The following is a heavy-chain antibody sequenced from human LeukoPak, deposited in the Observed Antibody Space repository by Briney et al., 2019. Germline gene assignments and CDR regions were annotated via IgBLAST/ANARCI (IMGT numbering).Heavy chain of an antibody. Sequence: SETLSLTCAVSVDSISIDYWSCVRQPPGKALEWIGYIYYTGSTNYNPPFKSRVTISVDTSKNKFSLKLSSVTAADTAVYYCARLATPSTMAARGRSWFESWGQGTMVTVSS. V-gene: IGHV4-59*01. CDR1: VDSISIDY. J-gene: IGHJ5*01. CDR3: ARLATPSTMAARGRSWFES. D-gene: IGHD6-6*01. CDR2: IYYTGST.